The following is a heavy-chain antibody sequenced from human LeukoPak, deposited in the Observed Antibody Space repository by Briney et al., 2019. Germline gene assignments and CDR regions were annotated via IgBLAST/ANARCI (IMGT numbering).Heavy chain of an antibody. CDR3: ARDIYGDNWFDP. D-gene: IGHD4-17*01. V-gene: IGHV3-23*01. CDR2: ISGSGDRT. Sequence: GGSLRLSCAASGFTFTSYAMNWVRQAPGEGLEWVSVISGSGDRTYYAHSVKGRFVISGDNSKNTFYLQMNSLRVEDTAVYYCARDIYGDNWFDPWGQGTLVTVSS. CDR1: GFTFTSYA. J-gene: IGHJ5*02.